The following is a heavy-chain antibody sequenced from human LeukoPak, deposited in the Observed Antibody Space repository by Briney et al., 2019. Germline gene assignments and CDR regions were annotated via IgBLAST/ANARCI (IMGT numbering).Heavy chain of an antibody. CDR2: ISAYNGNT. Sequence: ASVKVSCKASGYTFTSYGISWVRQAPGQGLEWMGWISAYNGNTNYAQKLQGRVTMTTDTSTSTAYMELRSLRSDDTAVYYCARDSSRGYFDWLCDYWGQGTLVTVSS. J-gene: IGHJ4*02. D-gene: IGHD3-9*01. V-gene: IGHV1-18*01. CDR3: ARDSSRGYFDWLCDY. CDR1: GYTFTSYG.